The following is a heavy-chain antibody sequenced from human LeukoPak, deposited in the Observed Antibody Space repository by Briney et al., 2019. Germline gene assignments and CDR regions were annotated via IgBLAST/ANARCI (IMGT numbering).Heavy chain of an antibody. D-gene: IGHD6-19*01. CDR3: ATSQTTSGRYGNAFDI. V-gene: IGHV3-7*01. CDR2: IKEDGREK. CDR1: GFVFTSFW. J-gene: IGHJ3*02. Sequence: GGSLRLSCVGSGFVFTSFWMSWVRQAPGKGPEWVAKIKEDGREKYYVDSVKGRFTISRDNAKNSLDLQMNNLRVEDTAVYYCATSQTTSGRYGNAFDIWGQGTTVTVSS.